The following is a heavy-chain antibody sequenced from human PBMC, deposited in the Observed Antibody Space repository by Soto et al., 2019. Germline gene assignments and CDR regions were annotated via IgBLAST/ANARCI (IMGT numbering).Heavy chain of an antibody. D-gene: IGHD3-3*01. CDR1: GGSISSGGYY. CDR2: IYYSGST. CDR3: ARDKRITIFGVVIEGDPTDYYGMDV. J-gene: IGHJ6*02. Sequence: SETLSLTCTVSGGSISSGGYYWSWIRQHPGKGLEWIGYIYYSGSTYYNPSLKSRVTISVDTSKNQFSLKLSSVTAADTAVYYCARDKRITIFGVVIEGDPTDYYGMDVWGQGTTVTVSS. V-gene: IGHV4-31*03.